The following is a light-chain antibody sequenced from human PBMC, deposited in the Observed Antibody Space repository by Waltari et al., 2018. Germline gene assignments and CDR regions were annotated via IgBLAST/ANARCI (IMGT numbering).Light chain of an antibody. V-gene: IGLV2-11*01. CDR2: DVT. CDR1: SGDVGGYNY. J-gene: IGLJ3*02. Sequence: QSALTQPRSVSGSPGLSVTISCTGTSGDVGGYNYVSWYQHHPGKAPKLLIYDVTKRPSGVPDRFSGSKSGNTASLTISGLQADDEADYYCCSYAGSIFIWVFGGGTKLTV. CDR3: CSYAGSIFIWV.